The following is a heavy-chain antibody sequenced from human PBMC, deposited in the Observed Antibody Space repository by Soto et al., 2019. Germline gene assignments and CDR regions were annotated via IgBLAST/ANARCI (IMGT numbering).Heavy chain of an antibody. CDR3: ARDLENDYVWGSYRYTGALRGWFDP. Sequence: SETLSLTCTVSVGSISSGCYYWSWIRQHPGKGLEWIGYIYYSGSTYYNPSLKSRVTISVDTSKNQFSLKLSSVTAADTAVYYCARDLENDYVWGSYRYTGALRGWFDPWGQGTLVNVSS. V-gene: IGHV4-31*03. CDR2: IYYSGST. J-gene: IGHJ5*02. CDR1: VGSISSGCYY. D-gene: IGHD3-16*02.